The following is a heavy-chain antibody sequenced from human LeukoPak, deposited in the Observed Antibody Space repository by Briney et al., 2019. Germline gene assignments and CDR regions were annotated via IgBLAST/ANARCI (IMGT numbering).Heavy chain of an antibody. CDR2: INHSGST. J-gene: IGHJ6*03. CDR3: ARPILGITMVRGVPNYYYYYMDV. V-gene: IGHV4-34*01. CDR1: GGSFSGYY. D-gene: IGHD3-10*01. Sequence: SETLSLTCAVYGGSFSGYYWSWIRQPPGKGLEWIGEINHSGSTNYNPSLKSRVTISVDTSKNQFSLNLSSVTAADTAVYYCARPILGITMVRGVPNYYYYYMDVWGKGTTVTISS.